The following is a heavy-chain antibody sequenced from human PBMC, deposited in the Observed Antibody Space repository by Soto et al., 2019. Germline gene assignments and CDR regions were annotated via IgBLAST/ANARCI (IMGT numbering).Heavy chain of an antibody. CDR3: ARYNAASGTYYFDF. D-gene: IGHD6-13*01. J-gene: IGHJ4*02. V-gene: IGHV4-4*02. CDR2: INHRGSA. CDR1: GSSVSSTDW. Sequence: PSETLSLTCAVSGSSVSSTDWWGWVRQPPGKGPEWIGEINHRGSANYNPSLKSRVTISVDISKSQFSLRLTSVTAADTAVYYCARYNAASGTYYFDFWGQGALVTVSS.